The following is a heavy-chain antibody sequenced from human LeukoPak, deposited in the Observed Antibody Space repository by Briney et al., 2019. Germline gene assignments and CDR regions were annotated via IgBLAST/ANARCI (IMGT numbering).Heavy chain of an antibody. CDR2: ISGSGGST. V-gene: IGHV3-23*01. Sequence: GGSLRLSCAASGFTFSSYAMSWVRQAPGKGLEWVSAISGSGGSTYYADSVKGRFTISRDNSKNTLYLQMNSLRAEDTAVYYCAKDLRLSTENCSGGSCYPTPYYYYGMDVWGQGTTVTVSS. D-gene: IGHD2-15*01. CDR3: AKDLRLSTENCSGGSCYPTPYYYYGMDV. CDR1: GFTFSSYA. J-gene: IGHJ6*02.